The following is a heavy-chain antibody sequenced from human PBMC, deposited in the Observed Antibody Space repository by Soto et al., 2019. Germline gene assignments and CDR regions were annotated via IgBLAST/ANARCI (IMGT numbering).Heavy chain of an antibody. Sequence: PGESLKISCKGSGSSFTSYWIGWVLQMPGKGLEWMGIIYPGDSNTRYSPSFQCQVTISADRSVSTDYLQWSSLKALENAMYYCARQGYCSITACYTVDYWGQGTLVTVSS. D-gene: IGHD2-2*02. CDR2: IYPGDSNT. CDR3: ARQGYCSITACYTVDY. CDR1: GSSFTSYW. J-gene: IGHJ4*02. V-gene: IGHV5-51*01.